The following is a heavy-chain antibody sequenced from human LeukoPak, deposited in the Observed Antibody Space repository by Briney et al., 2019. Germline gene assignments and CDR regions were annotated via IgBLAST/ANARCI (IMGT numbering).Heavy chain of an antibody. Sequence: SETLSLTCTVSGGSISSYYWSWIRQPAGKGLEWIGRIYTSGSTNYNPSLKSRVTMSVDTSKNQFSLKLSSVTAADTAAYYCARGYYDYVWGSHYYFDYWGQGTLVTVSS. V-gene: IGHV4-4*07. D-gene: IGHD3-16*01. CDR1: GGSISSYY. CDR2: IYTSGST. J-gene: IGHJ4*02. CDR3: ARGYYDYVWGSHYYFDY.